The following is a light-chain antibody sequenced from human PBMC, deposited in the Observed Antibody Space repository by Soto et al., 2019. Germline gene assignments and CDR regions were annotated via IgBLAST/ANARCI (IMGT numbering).Light chain of an antibody. CDR2: EGS. CDR3: YSYVDNIHYV. J-gene: IGLJ1*01. CDR1: SRNIGKYNL. Sequence: SVLTQPASVSRSPGQSITISCTGTSRNIGKYNLVSWYQQHPGKAPKLMIYEGSKRPSGVSNRSSGSKSGNTASLTISGLQAEDEADYYCYSYVDNIHYVCGTGPKVT. V-gene: IGLV2-23*01.